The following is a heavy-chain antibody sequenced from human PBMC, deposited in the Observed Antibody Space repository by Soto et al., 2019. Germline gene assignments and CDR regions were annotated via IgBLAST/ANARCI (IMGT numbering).Heavy chain of an antibody. CDR1: GGSIRSGDYY. Sequence: QVQLQESGPGLVKPSQTLSLTCTVSGGSIRSGDYYWSWIRQPPGKGLEWIGYIYYSGSTYYNPSLKSRVTISVDTSKNQSSLKLSSVTDADTAVYYCASGAEMYYYDSSGYYPFDYWGQGTLVTVSS. J-gene: IGHJ4*02. CDR2: IYYSGST. D-gene: IGHD3-22*01. V-gene: IGHV4-30-4*01. CDR3: ASGAEMYYYDSSGYYPFDY.